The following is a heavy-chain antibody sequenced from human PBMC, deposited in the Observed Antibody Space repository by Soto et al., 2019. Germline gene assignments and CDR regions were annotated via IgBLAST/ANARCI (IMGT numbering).Heavy chain of an antibody. D-gene: IGHD6-6*01. CDR1: GGTFSSYA. J-gene: IGHJ4*02. V-gene: IGHV1-69*13. CDR3: ARVRRGSSSGNFDY. Sequence: SVKVACKASGGTFSSYASSWVRQTPGQGLEWMGGIIPIFGTANYAQKFQGRVTITADESTSTAYMELSSLRSEDTAVYYCARVRRGSSSGNFDYWGQGTLVTVSS. CDR2: IIPIFGTA.